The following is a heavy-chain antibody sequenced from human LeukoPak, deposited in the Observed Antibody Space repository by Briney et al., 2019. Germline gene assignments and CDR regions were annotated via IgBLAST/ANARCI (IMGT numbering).Heavy chain of an antibody. D-gene: IGHD3-3*01. CDR1: GCSISSYY. Sequence: SETLSLTCTVSGCSISSYYWSWIRQPPGKGLEWIGYIYYSGSTNYNPSLKSRVTISVDTSKNQFSLKLSSVTAADTAVYYCARDRRAYDFWSGYYQDWGQGTLVTVSS. CDR3: ARDRRAYDFWSGYYQD. J-gene: IGHJ4*02. CDR2: IYYSGST. V-gene: IGHV4-59*01.